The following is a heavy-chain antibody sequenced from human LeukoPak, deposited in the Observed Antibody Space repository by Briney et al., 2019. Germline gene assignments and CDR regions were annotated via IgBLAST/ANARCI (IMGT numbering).Heavy chain of an antibody. CDR1: GFIFSTYW. Sequence: GGSLRLSCTASGFIFSTYWMHWVRQAPGKGLVWVSRINSVGSSTNYADSVKGRFTISRDNAKNSLYLQMNGLRAEDTAVYYCTKTVYYYDSSGYLLFDFWGQGTLVTVSS. CDR2: INSVGSST. V-gene: IGHV3-74*01. CDR3: TKTVYYYDSSGYLLFDF. D-gene: IGHD3-22*01. J-gene: IGHJ4*02.